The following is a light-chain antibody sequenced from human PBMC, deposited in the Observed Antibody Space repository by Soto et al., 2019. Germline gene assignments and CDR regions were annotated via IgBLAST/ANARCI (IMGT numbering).Light chain of an antibody. Sequence: QSALTQPPSASGSPGQSVTISCTGTSSDVGGYNYVSWYQQHPGKAPKLMIYEVSKRPSGVPDRFSGSKSGNTASLTVSGLQAEDEADYYCSSYAGSNIQVVFGGGTKLIVL. V-gene: IGLV2-8*01. CDR1: SSDVGGYNY. J-gene: IGLJ2*01. CDR2: EVS. CDR3: SSYAGSNIQVV.